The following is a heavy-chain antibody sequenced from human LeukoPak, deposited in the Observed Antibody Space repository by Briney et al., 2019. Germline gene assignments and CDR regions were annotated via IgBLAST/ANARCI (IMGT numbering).Heavy chain of an antibody. D-gene: IGHD6-13*01. CDR1: GYTFTGYY. Sequence: GASVTVSCKASGYTFTGYYMHWVRQARGQGLEWMGWINPNSGGTNYAQKFQGRVTMTRDTSISTAYMELSRLRSDDTAVYYCARSPSGSKAAKYWGQGTLVTVSS. V-gene: IGHV1-2*02. J-gene: IGHJ4*02. CDR3: ARSPSGSKAAKY. CDR2: INPNSGGT.